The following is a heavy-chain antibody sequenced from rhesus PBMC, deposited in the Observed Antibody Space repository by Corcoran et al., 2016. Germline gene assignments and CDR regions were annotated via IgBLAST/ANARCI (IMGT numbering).Heavy chain of an antibody. D-gene: IGHD6-13*01. CDR3: ARPSGQLVLHY. CDR2: IPGTNGDT. J-gene: IGHJ4*01. Sequence: QLQLQESGPGLVKPSETLTLPCAVSGDSITSNFWSGVRQPPGKGLEWIGRIPGTNGDTDYTPSLRSRVSISRDTSKKHFSLNLTSVTAADTAVYYCARPSGQLVLHYWGQGVLVTVSS. V-gene: IGHV4-173*01. CDR1: GDSITSNF.